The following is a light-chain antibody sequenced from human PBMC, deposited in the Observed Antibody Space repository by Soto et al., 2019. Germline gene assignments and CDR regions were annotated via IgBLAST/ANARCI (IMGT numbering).Light chain of an antibody. CDR3: GSKAGSDKHVV. CDR1: SSDIRDSNY. Sequence: QSALTQPPSASGSPGQSVTLSCSGISSDIRDSNYVSWYQQHPGKAPKLVVSEVTKRPSGVPDRFSGSRSGTTAFLTISGFQTEDEADYYCGSKAGSDKHVVFGGGTKLTVL. CDR2: EVT. V-gene: IGLV2-8*01. J-gene: IGLJ2*01.